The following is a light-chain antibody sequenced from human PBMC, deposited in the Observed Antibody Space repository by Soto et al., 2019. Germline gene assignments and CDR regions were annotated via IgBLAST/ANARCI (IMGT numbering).Light chain of an antibody. J-gene: IGLJ3*02. Sequence: QSALTQPPSASGSPGQSVTISCTGTSSDVGDYNYVSWYQQHPGKAPKLMIYEVSKRPSGVPDRFSGSKSGITASLTVSGLQDEDEVDYYCRSYAGSNHWVFGSGTKVTVL. CDR2: EVS. CDR3: RSYAGSNHWV. V-gene: IGLV2-8*01. CDR1: SSDVGDYNY.